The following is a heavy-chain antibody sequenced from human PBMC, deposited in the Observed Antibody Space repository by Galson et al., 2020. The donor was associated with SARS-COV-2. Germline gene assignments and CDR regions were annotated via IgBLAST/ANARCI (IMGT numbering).Heavy chain of an antibody. V-gene: IGHV3-53*01. CDR1: GFNVRSNY. J-gene: IGHJ4*02. CDR3: ARDLANSGQM. CDR2: IHSAGST. D-gene: IGHD1-1*01. Sequence: QAGGSLRLSCAASGFNVRSNYMSWVHQAPGKGLEWVSVIHSAGSTYYADSVKGRFTISRDYSRNTVYLQMNNLRADDTAVYYCARDLANSGQMWGQGTLVTVSS.